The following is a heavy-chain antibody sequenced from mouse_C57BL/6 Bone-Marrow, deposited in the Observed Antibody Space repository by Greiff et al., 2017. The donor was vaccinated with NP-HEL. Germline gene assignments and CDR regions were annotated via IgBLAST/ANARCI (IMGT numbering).Heavy chain of an antibody. J-gene: IGHJ4*01. CDR2: INPYNGGT. Sequence: VQLQQSGPVLVKPGASVKMSCKASGYTFTDYYMNWMKQSHGKSLEWIGVINPYNGGTSYNQKFKGKATLTVDKSSSTAYMELNSLTSEDSAVYYCARLQLGKMDYWGQGTSVTVSS. D-gene: IGHD4-1*02. CDR3: ARLQLGKMDY. V-gene: IGHV1-19*01. CDR1: GYTFTDYY.